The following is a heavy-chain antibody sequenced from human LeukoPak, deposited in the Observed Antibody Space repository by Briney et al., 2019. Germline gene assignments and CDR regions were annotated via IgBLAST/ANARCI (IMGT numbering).Heavy chain of an antibody. CDR1: GFTFSSYW. J-gene: IGHJ3*02. CDR2: INSDGSST. V-gene: IGHV3-74*01. D-gene: IGHD3-22*01. Sequence: PGGSLRLSCAASGFTFSSYWMHWVRQAPGKGLVWVSRINSDGSSTSYADSVRGRFTISRDNAKNTLYLQMNSLRAEDTAVYYCAREMIVIDAIDIWGQGTMVTVSS. CDR3: AREMIVIDAIDI.